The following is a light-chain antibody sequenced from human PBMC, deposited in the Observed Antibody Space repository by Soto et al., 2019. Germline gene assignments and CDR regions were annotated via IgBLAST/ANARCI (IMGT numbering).Light chain of an antibody. J-gene: IGLJ3*02. CDR3: SSCTGSDTLV. CDR1: SSDVGGCNY. V-gene: IGLV2-14*01. CDR2: EVN. Sequence: QSALTQPPSVSGSPGQSITISCTGTSSDVGGCNYVSWYQQHPGTAPKLMIYEVNNRPSVVSNRFSGYKSGNTASLTISGLQAEDEAYYYCSSCTGSDTLVFGGGTKVTVL.